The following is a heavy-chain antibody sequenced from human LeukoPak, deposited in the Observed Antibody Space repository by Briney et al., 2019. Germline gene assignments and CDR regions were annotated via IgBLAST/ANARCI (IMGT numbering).Heavy chain of an antibody. Sequence: SETLSLTCTVSGGSISSSSYYWGWIRQTPGKGLEWIGSIYYSGSTYYNPSLKSRVTISVDTSKNQFSLKLSSVTAADTAVYYCARGHYYYYYYYYMDVWGKGTTVTVSS. D-gene: IGHD2/OR15-2a*01. CDR1: GGSISSSSYY. CDR3: ARGHYYYYYYYYMDV. J-gene: IGHJ6*03. V-gene: IGHV4-39*07. CDR2: IYYSGST.